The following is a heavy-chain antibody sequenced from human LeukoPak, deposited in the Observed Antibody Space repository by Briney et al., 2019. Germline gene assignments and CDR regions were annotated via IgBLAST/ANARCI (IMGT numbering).Heavy chain of an antibody. CDR3: ARGGYYGSGNDFRFDP. Sequence: SETLSLTCTVSGGSISSSSYYWSWIRQPPGKGLECIGYIHYTGSTNYNPSLKSRVTISVDTSKSQFSLKLSSVTAADPAIYYCARGGYYGSGNDFRFDPWGQGTLVTVSS. CDR1: GGSISSSSYY. D-gene: IGHD3-10*01. CDR2: IHYTGST. V-gene: IGHV4-61*01. J-gene: IGHJ5*02.